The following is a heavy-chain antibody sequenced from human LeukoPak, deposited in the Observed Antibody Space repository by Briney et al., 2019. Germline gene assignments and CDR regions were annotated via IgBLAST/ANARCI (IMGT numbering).Heavy chain of an antibody. J-gene: IGHJ4*02. CDR3: ARLAYTYAYFDY. CDR1: GFTFSSYG. V-gene: IGHV3-30*03. CDR2: ISYDGTNQ. Sequence: GGSLRLSCAASGFTFSSYGIHWVRQAPGKGLEWVAVISYDGTNQYYADSLKGRLTISRDNSKNTLYLQMNSLRAEDTAVYYCARLAYTYAYFDYWGQGTLVTVSS. D-gene: IGHD5-18*01.